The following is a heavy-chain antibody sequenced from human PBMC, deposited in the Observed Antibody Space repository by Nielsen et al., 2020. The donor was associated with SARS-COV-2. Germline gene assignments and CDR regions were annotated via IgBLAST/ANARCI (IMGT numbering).Heavy chain of an antibody. CDR2: ISGNGDTT. V-gene: IGHV3-23*01. J-gene: IGHJ4*02. CDR3: ANGPGSWDY. D-gene: IGHD1-26*01. Sequence: GESLKISCAASGFSFSNYAMSWVRQAPGKGLEWVSAISGNGDTTYYADSVKGRFIISRDNSKNTLHLEMNSLRADDTAVYYCANGPGSWDYWGQGTLVTVSS. CDR1: GFSFSNYA.